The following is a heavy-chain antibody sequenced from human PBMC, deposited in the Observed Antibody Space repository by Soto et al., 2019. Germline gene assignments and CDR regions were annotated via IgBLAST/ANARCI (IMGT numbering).Heavy chain of an antibody. CDR1: GDTFKNCV. J-gene: IGHJ6*02. CDR2: IIPLFGTT. D-gene: IGHD3-10*01. Sequence: QVQVVQSGVEVRRPGSSVKVSCKASGDTFKNCVISWVRQAPGQGLEWMGGIIPLFGTTDFAQRFQGRRTITADESTTTAYMELSRLRSEDKATYDCAAELGFGKLSVVWGQGTTVIVSS. V-gene: IGHV1-69*01. CDR3: AAELGFGKLSVV.